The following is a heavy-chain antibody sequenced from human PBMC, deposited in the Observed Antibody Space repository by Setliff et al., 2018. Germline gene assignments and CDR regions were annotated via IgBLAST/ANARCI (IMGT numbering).Heavy chain of an antibody. J-gene: IGHJ4*02. CDR1: GGSVSSDSYY. V-gene: IGHV4-61*09. CDR2: IYTSGIT. CDR3: AREQPGGYNRFDW. D-gene: IGHD5-12*01. Sequence: SETLFLTCTVSGGSVSSDSYYWSWIRQPAGKGLEWIGHIYTSGITNSNPSLKSRVTISVDTSKNQFSLKLSSVTAADTAVYYCAREQPGGYNRFDWWGQGTLVTVSS.